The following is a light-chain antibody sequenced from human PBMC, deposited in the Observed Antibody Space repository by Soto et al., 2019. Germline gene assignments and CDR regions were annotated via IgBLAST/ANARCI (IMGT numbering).Light chain of an antibody. CDR3: QQDNSWPPIT. CDR1: ESVSRN. Sequence: ELAMTQSPATLSLSPAERATLSGHASESVSRNLAWYQQKPGQVPRLVIYDASTRATGIPDRFSGGGSGTEFTLTISSLQSEDFVVYYCQQDNSWPPITFGQGTRLE. V-gene: IGKV3-15*01. CDR2: DAS. J-gene: IGKJ5*01.